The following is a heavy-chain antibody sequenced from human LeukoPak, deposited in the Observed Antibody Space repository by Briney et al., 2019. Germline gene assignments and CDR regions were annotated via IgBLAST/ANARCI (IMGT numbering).Heavy chain of an antibody. J-gene: IGHJ5*02. CDR1: GGSFSGYY. Sequence: SETLSLTCAVYGGSFSGYYWSWIRQPPGKGLEWIGEINHSGSTNYNPSLKSRVTISVDTSKNQFSLKLSSETAADTAVYYCARGGFGYCSGGSCKNWFDPWGQGTLVTVSS. CDR2: INHSGST. V-gene: IGHV4-34*01. D-gene: IGHD2-15*01. CDR3: ARGGFGYCSGGSCKNWFDP.